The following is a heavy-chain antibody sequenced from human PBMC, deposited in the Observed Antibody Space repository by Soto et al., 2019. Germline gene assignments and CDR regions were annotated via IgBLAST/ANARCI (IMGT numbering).Heavy chain of an antibody. V-gene: IGHV4-31*03. CDR2: IYYSGST. D-gene: IGHD3-10*01. CDR1: GGSISSGGYY. Sequence: SETLSPSCTVSGGSISSGGYYWSWIRQHPGKGLEWIGYIYYSGSTYYNPSLKSRVTISVDTSKNQFSLKLSSVTAADTAVYYCARWKAGFGELMDYFGYWGQGTLVTVSS. CDR3: ARWKAGFGELMDYFGY. J-gene: IGHJ4*02.